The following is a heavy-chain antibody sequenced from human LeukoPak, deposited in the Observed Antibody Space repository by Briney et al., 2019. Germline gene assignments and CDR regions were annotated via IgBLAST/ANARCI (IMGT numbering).Heavy chain of an antibody. CDR2: IIPILGIA. J-gene: IGHJ4*02. CDR3: AREDSSGNDY. D-gene: IGHD3-22*01. CDR1: GGTFSSYA. V-gene: IGHV1-69*04. Sequence: SVTVSCKASGGTFSSYAISWVRQAPGQGLEWMGRIIPILGIANYAQKFQGRVTITADKSTSTAYMELSSLRSEDTAVYYCAREDSSGNDYWGQGTLVTVSS.